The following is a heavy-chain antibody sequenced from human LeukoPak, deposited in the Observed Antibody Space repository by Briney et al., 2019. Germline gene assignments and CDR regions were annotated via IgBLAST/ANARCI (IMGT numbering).Heavy chain of an antibody. CDR3: ARDLYSSSAMDV. Sequence: GGSLRLSCAASGFTFTTYGMNWARQPPGKGLEWVATIKEDGSEKYYVDSVKGRFTISRDNAKNSLSLQMNSLRAEDTAVYYCARDLYSSSAMDVWGQGTTVTVSS. CDR1: GFTFTTYG. D-gene: IGHD6-13*01. CDR2: IKEDGSEK. V-gene: IGHV3-7*01. J-gene: IGHJ6*02.